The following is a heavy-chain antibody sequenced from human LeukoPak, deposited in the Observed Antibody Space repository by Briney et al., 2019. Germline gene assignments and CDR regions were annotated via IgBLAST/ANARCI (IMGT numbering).Heavy chain of an antibody. CDR3: AKVRHDYGDYVGFDY. D-gene: IGHD4-17*01. CDR2: ISGSGGST. V-gene: IGHV3-23*01. CDR1: GFTFSSYA. Sequence: GGSLRLSCAASGFTFSSYAMSWVRQAPGKGLEWVSAISGSGGSTYYADSVKGRFTISRGNSKNTLYLQMNSLRAEDTAVYYCAKVRHDYGDYVGFDYWGQGTLVTVSS. J-gene: IGHJ4*02.